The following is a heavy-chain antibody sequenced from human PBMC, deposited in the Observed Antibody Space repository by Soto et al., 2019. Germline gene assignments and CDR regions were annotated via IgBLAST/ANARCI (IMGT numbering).Heavy chain of an antibody. CDR1: GYTFTSYD. CDR3: ARGEGLLWFGELLPPSNQNDY. Sequence: ASVKVSCKASGYTFTSYDINWVRQATGQGLEWMGWMNPNSGNTGYAQKFQGRVTMTRNTSISTAYMELSSLRSEDTAVYYCARGEGLLWFGELLPPSNQNDYWGQGTLVTVSS. J-gene: IGHJ4*02. CDR2: MNPNSGNT. V-gene: IGHV1-8*01. D-gene: IGHD3-10*01.